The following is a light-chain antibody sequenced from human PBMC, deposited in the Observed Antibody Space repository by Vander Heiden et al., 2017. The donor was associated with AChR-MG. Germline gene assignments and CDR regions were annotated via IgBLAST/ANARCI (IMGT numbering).Light chain of an antibody. V-gene: IGKV1-39*01. CDR3: QQGHDSPYT. Sequence: DIQITQSPSFLSASVGDRVTITCRSSQTISSHLNWYQHKPGKAPLLLIYAASSLQSGVPSRFTGSGSGTHFTLTISSLQPEDFATYYCQQGHDSPYTFGQGTKLEIK. J-gene: IGKJ2*01. CDR1: QTISSH. CDR2: AAS.